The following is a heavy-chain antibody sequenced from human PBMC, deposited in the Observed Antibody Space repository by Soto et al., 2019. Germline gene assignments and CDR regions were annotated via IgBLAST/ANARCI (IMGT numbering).Heavy chain of an antibody. Sequence: EVQLLESWGGLVQPGGSLRLSCAASGFTFSSYAMSWVRQAPGKGLEWVSAISGSGGSTYYADSVKGRFTISRDNSKNTLYLQMNSLRAEDTAVYYCAKDRAIFGVVSEYYFDYWGQGTLVTVSS. V-gene: IGHV3-23*01. D-gene: IGHD3-3*01. CDR2: ISGSGGST. CDR1: GFTFSSYA. J-gene: IGHJ4*02. CDR3: AKDRAIFGVVSEYYFDY.